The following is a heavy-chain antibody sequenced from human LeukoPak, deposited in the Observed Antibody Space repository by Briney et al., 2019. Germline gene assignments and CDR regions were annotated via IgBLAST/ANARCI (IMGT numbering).Heavy chain of an antibody. J-gene: IGHJ4*02. V-gene: IGHV4-39*01. CDR2: IYYTGST. CDR3: ARLRGSYLGSDY. Sequence: PSETLSLTCTVPGGSISSYYWGWIRQPPGKGLEWIGTIYYTGSTYYNPSLKSRVTISVDTSKNQFSLKLSSVTAADTAVYYCARLRGSYLGSDYWGQGTLVIVSS. D-gene: IGHD1-26*01. CDR1: GGSISSYY.